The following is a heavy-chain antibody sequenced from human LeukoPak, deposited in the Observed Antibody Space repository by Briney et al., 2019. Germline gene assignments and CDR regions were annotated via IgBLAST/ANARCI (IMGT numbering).Heavy chain of an antibody. Sequence: GGSLRLSCAASGFTFSSYAMSWVRQAPGKGLEWVSAISGSGGSTYYADSVKGRFTISTDNAKNTLYLQMNSLRAEDTAVYYCAKVMHGDQAGTMLSAFDIWGQGTMVTVSS. V-gene: IGHV3-23*01. CDR1: GFTFSSYA. D-gene: IGHD6-13*01. CDR3: AKVMHGDQAGTMLSAFDI. CDR2: ISGSGGST. J-gene: IGHJ3*02.